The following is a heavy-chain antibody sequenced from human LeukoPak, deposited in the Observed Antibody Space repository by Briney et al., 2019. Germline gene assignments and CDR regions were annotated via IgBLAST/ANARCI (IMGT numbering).Heavy chain of an antibody. CDR3: AKAKPQLLWFGEFLFDY. J-gene: IGHJ4*02. Sequence: PGGSLRLSCAASGFTFSSYGMHWVRQAPGKGLEWVTFIRYDGTNKYFADSVKGRFTISRDNSKNTLYLQMNSLRAEDTAVYYCAKAKPQLLWFGEFLFDYWGQGTLVTVSS. CDR1: GFTFSSYG. CDR2: IRYDGTNK. D-gene: IGHD3-10*01. V-gene: IGHV3-30*02.